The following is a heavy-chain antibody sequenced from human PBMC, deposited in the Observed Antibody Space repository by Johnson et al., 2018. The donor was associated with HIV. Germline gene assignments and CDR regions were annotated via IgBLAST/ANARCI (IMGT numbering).Heavy chain of an antibody. J-gene: IGHJ3*02. CDR3: TTGGGILSTYAFDI. CDR2: IKSKTDGGTT. CDR1: GFTFSNAW. D-gene: IGHD2-2*01. Sequence: VQLVESGGGVVQPGRSLRLSCAASGFTFSNAWMSWVRQAPGKGLEWVGHIKSKTDGGTTDYAAPVKGRFTISRDDSKNTLYLQMNSLKTEDTALYYCTTGGGILSTYAFDIWGQGTMVTVSS. V-gene: IGHV3-15*01.